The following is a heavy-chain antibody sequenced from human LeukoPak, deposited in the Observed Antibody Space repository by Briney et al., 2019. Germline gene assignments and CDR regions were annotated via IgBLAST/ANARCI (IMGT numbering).Heavy chain of an antibody. Sequence: PGGSLRLSCAASGFTFSSYEMNWVRQAPGKRLEWVSAVTGRGSSTYYADSVKGRFTISRDNSRNTLFLQMNSLRAEDTAIYYCAKWGDFDILTGYYVSDFWGQGTLVTVSS. CDR3: AKWGDFDILTGYYVSDF. V-gene: IGHV3-23*01. CDR1: GFTFSSYE. CDR2: VTGRGSST. J-gene: IGHJ4*02. D-gene: IGHD3-9*01.